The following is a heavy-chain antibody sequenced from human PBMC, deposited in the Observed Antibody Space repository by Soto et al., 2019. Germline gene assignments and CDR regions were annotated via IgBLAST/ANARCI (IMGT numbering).Heavy chain of an antibody. CDR3: AGGGTIFGVVIIPVGDDY. CDR2: IYYSGST. J-gene: IGHJ4*02. CDR1: GDSISRGYH. D-gene: IGHD3-3*01. Sequence: PSETLSLTCAVSGDSISRGYHWGWIRQPPGKGLEWIGSIYYSGSTYYNPSLKSRVTISVDTSKNQFSLKLSSVTAADTAVYYCAGGGTIFGVVIIPVGDDYWGQGTLVTVSS. V-gene: IGHV4-38-2*01.